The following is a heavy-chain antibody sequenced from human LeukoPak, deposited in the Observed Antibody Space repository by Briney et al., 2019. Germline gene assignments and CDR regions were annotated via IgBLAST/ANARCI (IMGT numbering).Heavy chain of an antibody. Sequence: GASVKVSCKTSGYSFTGYLHWVRQAPGQGLEWMGWINPNSGGTSSAQKFQGRVTMTRDTSITTVYMEVSWLTSDDTAIYYCARADRLDGGPYLIGPWGQGTLVTVSS. V-gene: IGHV1-2*02. D-gene: IGHD2-21*01. J-gene: IGHJ5*02. CDR1: GYSFTGY. CDR2: INPNSGGT. CDR3: ARADRLDGGPYLIGP.